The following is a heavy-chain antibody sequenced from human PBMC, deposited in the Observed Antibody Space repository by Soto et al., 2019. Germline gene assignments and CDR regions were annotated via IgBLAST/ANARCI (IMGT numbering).Heavy chain of an antibody. V-gene: IGHV4-34*01. CDR2: INHSGST. J-gene: IGHJ6*04. D-gene: IGHD5-18*01. CDR3: AGADTGIDV. CDR1: GGSFSGYY. Sequence: SETLSLTCAVYGGSFSGYYWSWIRQPPGKGLEWIGEINHSGSTNYNPSLKSRVTISVDTSKNQFSLKLSSVTAADTAVYSCAGADTGIDVWGEGTPVTVSA.